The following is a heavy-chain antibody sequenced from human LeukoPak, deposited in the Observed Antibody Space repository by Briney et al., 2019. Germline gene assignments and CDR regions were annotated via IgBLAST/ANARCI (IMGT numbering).Heavy chain of an antibody. J-gene: IGHJ4*02. CDR1: GFTFGEND. V-gene: IGHV3-49*04. Sequence: GGSLRLSCTVSGFTFGENDMSWVRQAPGKGLEWVGIIRSKLYGETTEYAASVKGRFTISRDDDKSIAFLQLNGLKTEDTAVYYCARAGNDYNNYQTPYWGQGTLVTVAS. D-gene: IGHD4-11*01. CDR3: ARAGNDYNNYQTPY. CDR2: IRSKLYGETT.